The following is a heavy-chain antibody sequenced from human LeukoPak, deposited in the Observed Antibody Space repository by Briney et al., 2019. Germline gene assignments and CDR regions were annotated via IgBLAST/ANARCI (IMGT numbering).Heavy chain of an antibody. CDR1: GGSISSSIYY. CDR2: IYYSGST. J-gene: IGHJ3*02. V-gene: IGHV4-39*07. Sequence: SETLSLTCTVSGGSISSSIYYWGWIRQPPGKGLEWIGTIYYSGSTYYNPSLKSRVTISVDTSKNQFSLKLSSVTAADTAVYYCARGYAFDIWGQGTMVTVSS. CDR3: ARGYAFDI.